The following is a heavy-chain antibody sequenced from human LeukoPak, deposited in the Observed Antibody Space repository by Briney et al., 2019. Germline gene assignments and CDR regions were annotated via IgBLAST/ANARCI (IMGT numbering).Heavy chain of an antibody. CDR1: GGSITNYY. D-gene: IGHD3-10*01. Sequence: SETLSLTCTVSGGSITNYYWNWIRQPPGKGLEWIGYIYYSGGTNYNPSLRSRVTISVDTSKSQFSLKLSSVTAADTAVYYCARDVTMVRWGGWFDPWGQGTLVTVSS. J-gene: IGHJ5*02. CDR3: ARDVTMVRWGGWFDP. CDR2: IYYSGGT. V-gene: IGHV4-59*01.